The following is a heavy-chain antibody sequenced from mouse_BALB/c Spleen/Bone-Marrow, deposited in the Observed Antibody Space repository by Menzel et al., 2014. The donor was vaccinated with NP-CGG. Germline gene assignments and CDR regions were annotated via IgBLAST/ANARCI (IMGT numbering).Heavy chain of an antibody. CDR2: IDPANGNT. CDR1: GFNIKDTY. V-gene: IGHV14-3*02. CDR3: ARYYYDSSLFDY. D-gene: IGHD1-1*01. Sequence: VQLKESGAELVKPGASVKLSCTASGFNIKDTYMHWVKQRPEQGLEWIGRIDPANGNTKYDPKSQGKATITADTSSNTACLQLSSLTSEDTAVYYCARYYYDSSLFDYWGQGTTLTVSS. J-gene: IGHJ2*01.